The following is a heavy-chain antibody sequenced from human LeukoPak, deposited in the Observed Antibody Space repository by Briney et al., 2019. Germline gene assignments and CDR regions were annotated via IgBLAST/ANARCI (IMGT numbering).Heavy chain of an antibody. D-gene: IGHD3-22*01. Sequence: PGGSLRLSCAASGFTFTNYPMNWVRQAPGKGLEWVSVLCNAGSTYYADSVKGRFTISRDNSKNTLYLQMYSLRAEDTAVYYCAKVPSTYYYDSSGLDYWGQGTLVTVSS. CDR1: GFTFTNYP. CDR2: LCNAGST. J-gene: IGHJ4*02. V-gene: IGHV3-23*01. CDR3: AKVPSTYYYDSSGLDY.